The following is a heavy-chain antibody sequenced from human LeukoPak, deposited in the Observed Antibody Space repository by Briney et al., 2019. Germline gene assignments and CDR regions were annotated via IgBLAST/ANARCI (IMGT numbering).Heavy chain of an antibody. D-gene: IGHD1-14*01. J-gene: IGHJ4*02. CDR3: ARDRENDHGDY. V-gene: IGHV3-21*01. Sequence: GGSLRLSCAASGFTFSSYSMNWVRQAPGKGLEWVSSISSSSSYIYYADSVKGRFTISRDNAKNSLYLQMNSLRAEDTAVYYCARDRENDHGDYWGQGTLVTVSS. CDR2: ISSSSSYI. CDR1: GFTFSSYS.